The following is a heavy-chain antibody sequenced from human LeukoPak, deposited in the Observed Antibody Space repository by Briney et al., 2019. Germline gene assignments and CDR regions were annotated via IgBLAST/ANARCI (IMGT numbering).Heavy chain of an antibody. CDR1: GYTFTGYY. CDR2: INPNSGGT. V-gene: IGHV1-2*02. Sequence: GASVKVSCKASGYTFTGYYMHWVRQAPGQGLEWMGWINPNSGGTNYAQKFQGRATMTRDTSISTAYMELSRLRSDDTAVYYCASAYYGSGSWGMDVWGQGTTVTVSS. D-gene: IGHD3-10*01. CDR3: ASAYYGSGSWGMDV. J-gene: IGHJ6*02.